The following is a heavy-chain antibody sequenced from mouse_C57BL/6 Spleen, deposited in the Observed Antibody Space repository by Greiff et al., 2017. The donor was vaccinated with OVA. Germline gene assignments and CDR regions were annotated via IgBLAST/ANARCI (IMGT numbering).Heavy chain of an antibody. V-gene: IGHV10-1*01. J-gene: IGHJ1*03. CDR3: VRGAYSNYGYFDV. D-gene: IGHD2-5*01. Sequence: DVKLQESGGGLVQPKGSLKLSCAASGFSFNTYAMNWVRQAPGKGLEWVARIRSKSNNYATYYADSVKDRFTISRDDSESMLYLQMNNLKTEDTARYYCVRGAYSNYGYFDVWGTGTTVTVSS. CDR1: GFSFNTYA. CDR2: IRSKSNNYAT.